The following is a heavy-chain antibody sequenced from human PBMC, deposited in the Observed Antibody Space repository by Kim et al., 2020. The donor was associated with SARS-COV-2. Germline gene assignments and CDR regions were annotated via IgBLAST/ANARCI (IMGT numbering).Heavy chain of an antibody. Sequence: GGSLRLSCAASGFTFSSYWMHWVRQAPGKGLVWVSRINSDGRSTSYADSVKGRFTISRDNAKNTLYLQMNSLRAEDTAVYYCAREEGYYDEYGMDVWGQGTTVTVSS. CDR3: AREEGYYDEYGMDV. V-gene: IGHV3-74*01. CDR2: INSDGRST. J-gene: IGHJ6*02. D-gene: IGHD3-22*01. CDR1: GFTFSSYW.